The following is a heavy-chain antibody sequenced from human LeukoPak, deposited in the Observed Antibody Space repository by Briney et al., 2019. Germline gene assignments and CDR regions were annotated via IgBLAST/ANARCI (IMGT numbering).Heavy chain of an antibody. V-gene: IGHV5-51*01. CDR3: ARGGYGYYGGYFDL. CDR2: IYPGDSDT. D-gene: IGHD4-17*01. Sequence: GESLKISCQGSGYSFTNYWIGWVRQMPGKGLEWMGIIYPGDSDTRYSPSFEGQVTISADKSISTASLQYNSLKASDTALYYCARGGYGYYGGYFDLWGRGTRVTVSS. CDR1: GYSFTNYW. J-gene: IGHJ2*01.